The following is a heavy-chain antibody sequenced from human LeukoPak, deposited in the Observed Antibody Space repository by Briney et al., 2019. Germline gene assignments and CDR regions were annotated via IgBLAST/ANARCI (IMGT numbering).Heavy chain of an antibody. V-gene: IGHV1-69*13. CDR3: ARGRPYGSGSYSDY. CDR2: IIPIFGTA. D-gene: IGHD3-10*01. CDR1: GGTFSNYA. J-gene: IGHJ4*02. Sequence: ASVKVSCKASGGTFSNYAISWVRQAPGQGLEWMGGIIPIFGTANYAQKFQGRVTITADEPTSTAYMELSSLRSEDTAVYYCARGRPYGSGSYSDYWGQGTLVTVSS.